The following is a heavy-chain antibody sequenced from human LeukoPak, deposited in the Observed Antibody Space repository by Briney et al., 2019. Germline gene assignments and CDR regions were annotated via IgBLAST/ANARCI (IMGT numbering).Heavy chain of an antibody. D-gene: IGHD1-26*01. CDR1: GGSISGYY. J-gene: IGHJ4*02. V-gene: IGHV4-59*08. Sequence: SETLSLTCTVSGGSISGYYWNWIRQPPGKGLEWIGYIYYSGSTNYNPSLKSRVTISVDTSKNQFSLKLSSMTAADTAAYYCARTPPVRSGSYYVDYWGQGTLVTVSS. CDR2: IYYSGST. CDR3: ARTPPVRSGSYYVDY.